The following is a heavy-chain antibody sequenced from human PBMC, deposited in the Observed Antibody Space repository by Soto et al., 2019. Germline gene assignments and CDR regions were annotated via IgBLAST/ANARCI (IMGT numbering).Heavy chain of an antibody. CDR1: GFTVSSNY. CDR3: AREPPGY. J-gene: IGHJ4*02. CDR2: IYSVGST. Sequence: GGSLRLSCAASGFTVSSNYMSWVRQAPGKGLEWVSVIYSVGSTFYADSVKGRFTVSRDNSKNTLYLQMNSLRAEDTAVYYCAREPPGYWGQGTLVTVSS. V-gene: IGHV3-53*01.